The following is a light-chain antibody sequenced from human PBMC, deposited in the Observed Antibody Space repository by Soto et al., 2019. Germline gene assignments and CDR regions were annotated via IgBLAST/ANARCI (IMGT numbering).Light chain of an antibody. CDR3: CLYTSFFSF. V-gene: IGLV2-23*01. Sequence: ALTQPASVSGSPGQSITISCIETTSDFGTKKFFSWYQQQPGKAPKLIIYEGTKRPSGVSSRFSGSKSGNTASLTVSGLQSDDEADYFCCLYTSFFSFFGGGTKLTVL. CDR2: EGT. J-gene: IGLJ2*01. CDR1: TSDFGTKKF.